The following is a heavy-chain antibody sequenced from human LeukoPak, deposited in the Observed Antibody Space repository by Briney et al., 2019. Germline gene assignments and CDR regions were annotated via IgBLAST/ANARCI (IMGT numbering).Heavy chain of an antibody. V-gene: IGHV1-18*01. J-gene: IGHJ3*01. Sequence: ASVKVSCKASGYTFSTYGIAWVRQAPGQGLEWMGWISADNGNTNYAQRLQGRVTMTKDTSTDTAYMELRSLRSDDTAIYYCAREDDTFDFWGQGTMVTVSS. CDR2: ISADNGNT. CDR1: GYTFSTYG. CDR3: AREDDTFDF.